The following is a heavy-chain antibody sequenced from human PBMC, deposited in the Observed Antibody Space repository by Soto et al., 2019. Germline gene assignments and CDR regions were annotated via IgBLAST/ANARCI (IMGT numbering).Heavy chain of an antibody. CDR1: GYSFTDYH. J-gene: IGHJ6*02. D-gene: IGHD2-8*01. CDR2: INPKSGGT. Sequence: ASVKVSCNSSGYSFTDYHIHWVRQAPGQVLEWLGRINPKSGGTSTAQKFQGWVTMPTDTSISTASMELTRLTSDDTASYYCARGDSTDCSNGVCSFFYNHDMDVWGQGTTVTVSS. V-gene: IGHV1-2*04. CDR3: ARGDSTDCSNGVCSFFYNHDMDV.